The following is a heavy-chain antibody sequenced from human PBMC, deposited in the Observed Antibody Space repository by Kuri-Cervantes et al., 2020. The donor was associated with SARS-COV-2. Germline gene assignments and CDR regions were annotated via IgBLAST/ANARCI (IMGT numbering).Heavy chain of an antibody. CDR3: ATDRDYGGKYWYFDL. J-gene: IGHJ2*01. CDR1: GYTFTNYG. CDR2: INTYTGYA. Sequence: GGSLRLSCKASGYTFTNYGIVWVRQAPGQGLEWVGRINTYTGYANYVQNLQGRVTMTTDTSTTTAYMELRSLRSDDTAVYYCATDRDYGGKYWYFDLWGRGTLVTVSS. V-gene: IGHV1-18*01. D-gene: IGHD4-23*01.